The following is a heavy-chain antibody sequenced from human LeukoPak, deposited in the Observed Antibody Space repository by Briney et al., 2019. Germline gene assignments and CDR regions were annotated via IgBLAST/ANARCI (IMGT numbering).Heavy chain of an antibody. CDR3: ASNYGDSVAY. D-gene: IGHD4-17*01. J-gene: IGHJ4*02. V-gene: IGHV3-7*02. CDR1: GFTFSSYW. CDR2: IKQDGSEK. Sequence: GGSLRLSCTASGFTFSSYWMSWVRQAPGKGLEWVANIKQDGSEKYYVDSVKGRFTISRDNAKSSLYLQMNSLRAEDTAVYYCASNYGDSVAYWGQGTLVTVSS.